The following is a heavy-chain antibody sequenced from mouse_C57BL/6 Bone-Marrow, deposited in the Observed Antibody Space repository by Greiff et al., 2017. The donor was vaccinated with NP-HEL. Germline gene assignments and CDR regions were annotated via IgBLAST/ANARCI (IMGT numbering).Heavy chain of an antibody. CDR3: ARQGITTVVASYYYAMDY. CDR1: GFSLTSYG. Sequence: QVQLKQSGPGLVAPSQSLSITCTVSGFSLTSYGVHWVRQPPGKGLEWLVVIWSDGSTTYNSALKSRLSISKDNSKSQVFLKMNSLQTDDTAMYYCARQGITTVVASYYYAMDYWGQGTSVTVSS. J-gene: IGHJ4*01. D-gene: IGHD1-1*01. CDR2: IWSDGST. V-gene: IGHV2-6-1*01.